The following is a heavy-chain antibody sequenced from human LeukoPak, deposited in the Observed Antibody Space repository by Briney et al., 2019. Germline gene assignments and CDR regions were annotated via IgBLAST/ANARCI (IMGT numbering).Heavy chain of an antibody. V-gene: IGHV3-30*18. Sequence: GGSLRLSCAASGFTFSSYGMHWVRQAPGKGLEWVAVISYDGSNKYYADSVKGRFTISRDNSKNTVTLQMNSLRDEDTALYYCAKGESSITSWSGFDIWGQGTMVTVAA. CDR2: ISYDGSNK. CDR1: GFTFSSYG. CDR3: AKGESSITSWSGFDI. D-gene: IGHD3-3*01. J-gene: IGHJ3*02.